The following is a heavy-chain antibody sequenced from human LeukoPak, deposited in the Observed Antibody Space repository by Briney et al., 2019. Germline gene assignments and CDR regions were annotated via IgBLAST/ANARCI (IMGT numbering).Heavy chain of an antibody. CDR1: GGSFSGYY. CDR3: ARLKPHDY. V-gene: IGHV4-34*01. D-gene: IGHD1-14*01. J-gene: IGHJ4*02. Sequence: PSETLSLTCAVYGGSFSGYYWSWIRQPPGEGLEWIGEINHSGSTNYNPSLKSRVTISVDTSKNQFSLKLSSVAAADTAVYYCARLKPHDYWGQGTLVTVSS. CDR2: INHSGST.